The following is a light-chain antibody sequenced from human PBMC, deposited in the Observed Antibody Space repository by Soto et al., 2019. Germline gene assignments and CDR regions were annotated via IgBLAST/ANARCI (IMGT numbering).Light chain of an antibody. Sequence: MVLTQAPGTLSLSAGERATLSCRASQSVSSSYLAWYQQKPGQAPRLLIYGASSRATGIPDRFSGSGSGTDFSLTISRLEPEDFAVYYCQQYGSTFGQGTRLEIK. J-gene: IGKJ5*01. CDR2: GAS. CDR3: QQYGST. CDR1: QSVSSSY. V-gene: IGKV3-20*01.